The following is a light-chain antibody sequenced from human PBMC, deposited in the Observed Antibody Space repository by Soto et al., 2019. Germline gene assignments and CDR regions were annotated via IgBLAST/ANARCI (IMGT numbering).Light chain of an antibody. Sequence: IVMTQSPATLSVSPGDRATLSCRASQSVSSNLAWYQHKPGQAPRLLIYGASTMATGIPARFSGSGSGTEFTLTTISLQSEDVVVYYYHQYNKWPPWTFGQGTKVEI. J-gene: IGKJ1*01. CDR2: GAS. CDR1: QSVSSN. V-gene: IGKV3-15*01. CDR3: HQYNKWPPWT.